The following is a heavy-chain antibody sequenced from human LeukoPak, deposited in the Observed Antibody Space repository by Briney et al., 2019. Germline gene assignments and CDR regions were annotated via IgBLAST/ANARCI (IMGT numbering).Heavy chain of an antibody. CDR3: ARDKRRNSGCDRYYYYGMDV. V-gene: IGHV4-34*01. Sequence: SETLSLTCAVYGGSFSGYYWSWIRQPPGKGLEWIGEINHSGSTNYNPSLKSRVTISVDTSKNQFSLKLSSVTAADTAVYYCARDKRRNSGCDRYYYYGMDVWGQGTTVTVSS. J-gene: IGHJ6*02. D-gene: IGHD5-12*01. CDR1: GGSFSGYY. CDR2: INHSGST.